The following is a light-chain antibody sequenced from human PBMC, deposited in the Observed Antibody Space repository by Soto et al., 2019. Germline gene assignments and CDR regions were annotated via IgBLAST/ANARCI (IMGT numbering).Light chain of an antibody. J-gene: IGLJ2*01. CDR3: SSYASGNTRV. CDR2: EVS. CDR1: TSDIGGYNY. Sequence: QSALTQPASVSGSPGQSITISCTGTTSDIGGYNYVSWYQQHPGKAPKVIIYEVSLRPSGVSNRLSGSKSGNTASLTISGLQAEDEADYYCSSYASGNTRVFGGGTQLTVL. V-gene: IGLV2-14*03.